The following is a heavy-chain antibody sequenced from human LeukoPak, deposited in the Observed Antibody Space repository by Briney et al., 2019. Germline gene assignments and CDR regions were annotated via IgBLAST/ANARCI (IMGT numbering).Heavy chain of an antibody. Sequence: GGSLRLSCAASGFTVSSNYMSWVRQAPGKGLEWVGFIRSKAYGGTTEYAASVKDRFSISRDDSKSIAYLQMNSLKTEDTAVFYCTRGTFWSGYYTFDYWGQGTLVTVSS. D-gene: IGHD3-3*01. CDR1: GFTVSSNY. CDR3: TRGTFWSGYYTFDY. J-gene: IGHJ4*02. V-gene: IGHV3-49*04. CDR2: IRSKAYGGTT.